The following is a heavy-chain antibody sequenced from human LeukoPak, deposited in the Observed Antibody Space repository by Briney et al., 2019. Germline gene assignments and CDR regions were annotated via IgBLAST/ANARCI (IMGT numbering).Heavy chain of an antibody. Sequence: SETLSLTCAVYGGSISGYYWSWIRQPPGKGLEWIGEINHSGSTNYNPSLKSRVTISVDTSKNQFSLKLSSVTAADTAVYYCARHDRYYDILTGYYPVGDWFDPWGQGTLVTVSS. V-gene: IGHV4-34*01. CDR1: GGSISGYY. J-gene: IGHJ5*02. D-gene: IGHD3-9*01. CDR2: INHSGST. CDR3: ARHDRYYDILTGYYPVGDWFDP.